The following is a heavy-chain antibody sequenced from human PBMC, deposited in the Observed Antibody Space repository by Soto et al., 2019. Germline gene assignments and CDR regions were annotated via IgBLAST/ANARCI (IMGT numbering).Heavy chain of an antibody. V-gene: IGHV4-59*01. Sequence: SETLSLTCTVSGGSISSYYWSWIRQPPGKGLEWIGYIQYTGGTNYNPSLKSRVTLSVDTSKNQFSLKLNSVNAADTAMYYCARVGNYYFDDWGQGTLVTAS. CDR1: GGSISSYY. CDR3: ARVGNYYFDD. J-gene: IGHJ4*02. CDR2: IQYTGGT. D-gene: IGHD4-4*01.